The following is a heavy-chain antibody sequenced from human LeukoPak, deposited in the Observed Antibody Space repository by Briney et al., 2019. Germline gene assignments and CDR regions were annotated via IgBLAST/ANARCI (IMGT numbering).Heavy chain of an antibody. CDR1: GGSISSGDYY. CDR3: ASQAYGLGSYLAY. D-gene: IGHD3-10*01. J-gene: IGHJ4*01. Sequence: PSQTLSLTCTVSGGSISSGDYYWSWIRQPPGKGLEWIGYIYYSGSTSYNLSLKSRVTTSVDTSKNQFSLKLRSVTAADTAVYYCASQAYGLGSYLAYWGHGTLVTVSS. CDR2: IYYSGST. V-gene: IGHV4-30-4*01.